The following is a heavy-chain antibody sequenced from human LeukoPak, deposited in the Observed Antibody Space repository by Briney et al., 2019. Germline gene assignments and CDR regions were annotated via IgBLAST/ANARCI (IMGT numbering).Heavy chain of an antibody. V-gene: IGHV3-53*01. D-gene: IGHD2-2*01. CDR2: IYSGGST. Sequence: GGSLRLSCAASGFTVSSNYMSWVRQAPGKGLEWVSVIYSGGSTYYADSVKGRFTISRDNSKNTLYLQMNSLRAEDTAVHYCARGPTYARNAFDIWGQGTMVTVSS. J-gene: IGHJ3*02. CDR3: ARGPTYARNAFDI. CDR1: GFTVSSNY.